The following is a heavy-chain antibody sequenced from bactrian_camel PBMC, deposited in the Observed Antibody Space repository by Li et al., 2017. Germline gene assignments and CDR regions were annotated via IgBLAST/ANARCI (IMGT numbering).Heavy chain of an antibody. CDR1: ENIPNQYC. CDR3: AADAQYGLGTRSDFGY. V-gene: IGHV3S53*01. D-gene: IGHD5*01. CDR2: VRNDGTT. Sequence: HVQLVESGGGSVPPGGSLRLSCVESENIPNQYCMGWFRQAPGKEREGVASVRNDGTTAYSDSVKGRFTISKDNAKNTLYLQMNSQKPEDTAVYYCAADAQYGLGTRSDFGYWGQGTQVTVS. J-gene: IGHJ6*01.